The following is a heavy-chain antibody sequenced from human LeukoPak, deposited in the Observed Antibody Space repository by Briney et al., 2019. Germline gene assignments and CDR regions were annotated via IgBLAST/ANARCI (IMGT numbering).Heavy chain of an antibody. D-gene: IGHD2-2*01. V-gene: IGHV1-69*01. Sequence: WVKVSRQASGCSFSRYAFRWVRPAPGQGVGWMGGIIPIFSTANYAQKFQSRVTITADESTSTAYMELSSLRSEDTAVYYCARAGVPAAPYYYYYYMDVWGKGTTVTVSS. CDR3: ARAGVPAAPYYYYYYMDV. CDR1: GCSFSRYA. J-gene: IGHJ6*03. CDR2: IIPIFSTA.